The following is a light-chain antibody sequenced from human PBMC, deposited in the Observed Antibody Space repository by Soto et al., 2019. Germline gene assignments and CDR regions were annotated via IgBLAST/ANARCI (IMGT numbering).Light chain of an antibody. Sequence: ELVLTQSPGTLSLSPGERATLSCRASQIISNLAWYQQKPGQAPRVLIYGASSRATGIPDRFSGSGSERDFPLTISRLEPDDFAVYYCQDYGSSRTFGQGTKVEIK. CDR1: QIISN. J-gene: IGKJ1*01. CDR2: GAS. V-gene: IGKV3-20*01. CDR3: QDYGSSRT.